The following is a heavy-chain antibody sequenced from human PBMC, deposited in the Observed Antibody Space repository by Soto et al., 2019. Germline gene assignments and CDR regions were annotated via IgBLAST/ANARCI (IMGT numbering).Heavy chain of an antibody. CDR3: ARDLEHTAMVNLGSWFDP. Sequence: SVKVSCKSSGDTFSIYTISWVRQAPGQGLEWMGRIIPILGIANYAQKFQGRVTITADKSTSTAYMELSSLRSEDTAVYYCARDLEHTAMVNLGSWFDPWGQGTLVTVSS. CDR1: GDTFSIYT. D-gene: IGHD5-18*01. V-gene: IGHV1-69*04. CDR2: IIPILGIA. J-gene: IGHJ5*02.